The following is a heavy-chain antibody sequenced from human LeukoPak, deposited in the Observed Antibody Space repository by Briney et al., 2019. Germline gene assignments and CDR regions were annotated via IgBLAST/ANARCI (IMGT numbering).Heavy chain of an antibody. CDR1: GGSFSGYY. Sequence: SETLSLTCAVYGGSFSGYYWSWIRQPPGKGLEWIGYIYYSGSTNYNPSLKSRVTISVDTSKNQFSLKLSSVTAADTAVYYCARHPYDYSNFPPYFDYWGQGTLVTVSS. J-gene: IGHJ4*02. V-gene: IGHV4-59*08. CDR3: ARHPYDYSNFPPYFDY. D-gene: IGHD4-11*01. CDR2: IYYSGST.